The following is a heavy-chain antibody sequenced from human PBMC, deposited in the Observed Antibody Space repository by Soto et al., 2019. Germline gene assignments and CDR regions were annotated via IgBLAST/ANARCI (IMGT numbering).Heavy chain of an antibody. CDR2: IFTGGST. V-gene: IGHV3-53*04. Sequence: GGALKLSCAASGFSLRSNYMSWVRPAPGKGLEWVSVIFTGGSTYYADSVKGRFTISRHSSKNTVYLQMNSLRAEDTAVYYCARDRYSSGWLDAFDIWGQGTMVTVSS. CDR1: GFSLRSNY. CDR3: ARDRYSSGWLDAFDI. D-gene: IGHD6-19*01. J-gene: IGHJ3*02.